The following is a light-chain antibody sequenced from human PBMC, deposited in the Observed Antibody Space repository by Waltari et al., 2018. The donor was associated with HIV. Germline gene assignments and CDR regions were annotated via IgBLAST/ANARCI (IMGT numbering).Light chain of an antibody. CDR2: EVS. CDR3: CSYAGSSTFVV. J-gene: IGLJ2*01. Sequence: QSALTQPASVSGSPGQSITISCTGTSSDVGSYYLVSWYQQHPGKAPKLMIYEVSKRPSVVSNRFSVSKSGNTASLTISGLQAEDEADYYCCSYAGSSTFVVFGGGTKLTVL. CDR1: SSDVGSYYL. V-gene: IGLV2-23*02.